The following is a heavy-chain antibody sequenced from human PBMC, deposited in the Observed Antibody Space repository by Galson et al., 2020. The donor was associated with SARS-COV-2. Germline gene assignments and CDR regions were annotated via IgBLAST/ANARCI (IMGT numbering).Heavy chain of an antibody. Sequence: GESLKISCAASGFTFNSYTMSWVRQAPGKGLEWVSSVSGSGGSRYYADSVKGRFTISRDNSNNTLYLQMNSLRAEDTAVYYCAKAAGTLGAYYYDGMDVWGQGTTVTVSS. CDR2: VSGSGGSR. V-gene: IGHV3-23*01. CDR3: AKAAGTLGAYYYDGMDV. J-gene: IGHJ6*02. D-gene: IGHD1-7*01. CDR1: GFTFNSYT.